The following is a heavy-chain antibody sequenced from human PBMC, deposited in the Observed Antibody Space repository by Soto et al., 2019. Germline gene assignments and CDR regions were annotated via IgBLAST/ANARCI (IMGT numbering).Heavy chain of an antibody. J-gene: IGHJ4*02. CDR2: LDYSGTT. CDR1: GGSFKSGSYS. CDR3: ARDSFPPYSSSSKGFDY. D-gene: IGHD6-6*01. Sequence: PSETLSLTCTVSGGSFKSGSYSWSWIRQSPGKGLGWIASLDYSGTTNYNPSLKSRITTSVDPSKKQFSLKMRSVTAADTAVYYCARDSFPPYSSSSKGFDYWGQGSPVTVSS. V-gene: IGHV4-61*01.